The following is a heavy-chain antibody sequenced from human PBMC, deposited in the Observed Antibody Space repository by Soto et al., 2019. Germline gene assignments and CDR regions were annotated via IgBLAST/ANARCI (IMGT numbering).Heavy chain of an antibody. Sequence: EVQLLESGGGLVQPGGTLRLSCAASGFPFSTSAMNWVRQAPGKGLEWVSIISGSSDAAYYAESVKSRFASSRDNSKNTLYLQMNSRRAEDTAVYYCAKYSGSYPVYNCLSLWGPGTTVTVS. V-gene: IGHV3-23*01. J-gene: IGHJ6*02. D-gene: IGHD1-26*01. CDR2: ISGSSDAA. CDR3: AKYSGSYPVYNCLSL. CDR1: GFPFSTSA.